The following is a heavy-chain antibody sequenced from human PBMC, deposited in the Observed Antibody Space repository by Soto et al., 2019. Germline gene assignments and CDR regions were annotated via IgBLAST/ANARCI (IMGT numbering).Heavy chain of an antibody. J-gene: IGHJ6*02. Sequence: GGSLRLSCAASGFTFSSYWMSWVRQAPGKGLEWVANIKQDGSEKYYVDSVKGRFTISRDNAKNSLYLQRNSLRAEDTAVYYCARGEELRYFDWLLSGTGNYYYGMDVWGQGTTVTVSS. CDR3: ARGEELRYFDWLLSGTGNYYYGMDV. CDR1: GFTFSSYW. D-gene: IGHD3-9*01. V-gene: IGHV3-7*05. CDR2: IKQDGSEK.